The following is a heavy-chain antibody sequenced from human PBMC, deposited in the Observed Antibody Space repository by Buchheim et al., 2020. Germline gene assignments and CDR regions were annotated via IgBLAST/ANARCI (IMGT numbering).Heavy chain of an antibody. J-gene: IGHJ6*02. CDR2: IKSKTDGGTT. D-gene: IGHD2-8*01. Sequence: EVQLVESGGGLVKPGGSLRLSCAASGFTFSNAWMSWVRQAPGKGLEWVGRIKSKTDGGTTDYAAPVKGRFTISRDDSKNTLDLQMNSLKTEDTAVYYCTTDRVLMVYAMEHYYGMDVWGQGTT. CDR3: TTDRVLMVYAMEHYYGMDV. V-gene: IGHV3-15*01. CDR1: GFTFSNAW.